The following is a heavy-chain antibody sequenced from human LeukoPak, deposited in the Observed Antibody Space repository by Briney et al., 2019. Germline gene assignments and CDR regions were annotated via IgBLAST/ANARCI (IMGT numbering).Heavy chain of an antibody. CDR2: INWNGCST. Sequence: GGSLRLSCAASGFTFDDYGMSGVRQAPGKGLEWVFGINWNGCSTGCADSVKGRFTISRDNDKNSLNLQMNSLRAEDTALYYCASLADYYDSSGPPGGAFDIWGQGTMVTVSS. J-gene: IGHJ3*02. CDR1: GFTFDDYG. D-gene: IGHD3-22*01. CDR3: ASLADYYDSSGPPGGAFDI. V-gene: IGHV3-20*04.